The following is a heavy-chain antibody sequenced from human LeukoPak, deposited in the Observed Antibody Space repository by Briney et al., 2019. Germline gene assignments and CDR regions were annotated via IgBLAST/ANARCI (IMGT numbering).Heavy chain of an antibody. CDR3: ARANWNDVSSYYFDY. J-gene: IGHJ4*02. CDR1: GGSISSGGYS. Sequence: SQTLSLTCAVSGGSISSGGYSWSWIRQPPGKGLEWIGYIYHSGSTYYNPSLKSRDTISVDRSKNQFSLKLSSVTAADTAVYYCARANWNDVSSYYFDYWGQGTLVTVSS. V-gene: IGHV4-30-2*01. D-gene: IGHD1-20*01. CDR2: IYHSGST.